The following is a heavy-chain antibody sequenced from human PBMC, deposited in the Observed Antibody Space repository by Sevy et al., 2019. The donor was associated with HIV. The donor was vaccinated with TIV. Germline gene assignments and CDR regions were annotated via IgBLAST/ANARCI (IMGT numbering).Heavy chain of an antibody. J-gene: IGHJ6*02. D-gene: IGHD6-13*01. CDR3: ARALGYSSSWQYYYYYGMDV. Sequence: ASVKVSCKASGGTFSSYAISWVRQAPGQGLEWMGGIIPIFGTANYAQMFQGRVTITADESTSTAYMELSSLRSEDTAVYYCARALGYSSSWQYYYYYGMDVWGQGTTVTVSS. CDR1: GGTFSSYA. CDR2: IIPIFGTA. V-gene: IGHV1-69*13.